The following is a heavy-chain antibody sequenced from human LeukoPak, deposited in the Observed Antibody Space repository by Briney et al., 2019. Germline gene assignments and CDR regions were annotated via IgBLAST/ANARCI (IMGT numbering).Heavy chain of an antibody. CDR3: ASGSLVRGVTSNY. V-gene: IGHV3-21*01. CDR2: INTGGDYI. J-gene: IGHJ4*02. Sequence: GGSLRLSCVASAFIFSSYSMYWVRQGPGKGLEWVSVINTGGDYIQSADSLKGRFTISRDNAKNSLYLQMSSLRAEDTAVYYCASGSLVRGVTSNYWGQGTLVTVSS. CDR1: AFIFSSYS. D-gene: IGHD3-10*01.